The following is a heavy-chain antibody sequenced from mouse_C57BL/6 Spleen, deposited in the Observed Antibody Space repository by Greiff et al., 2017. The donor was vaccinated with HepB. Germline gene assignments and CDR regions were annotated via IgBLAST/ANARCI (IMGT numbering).Heavy chain of an antibody. CDR2: IYPGDGDT. D-gene: IGHD3-2*02. CDR3: ARDSSGYVYFDY. CDR1: GYAFSSSW. Sequence: VQLQQSGPELVKPGASVKISCKASGYAFSSSWMNWVKQRPGKGLEWIGRIYPGDGDTNYNGKFKGKATLTADKSSSTAYMQLSSLKAEDSAVYFCARDSSGYVYFDYWGQGTTLTVSS. J-gene: IGHJ2*01. V-gene: IGHV1-82*01.